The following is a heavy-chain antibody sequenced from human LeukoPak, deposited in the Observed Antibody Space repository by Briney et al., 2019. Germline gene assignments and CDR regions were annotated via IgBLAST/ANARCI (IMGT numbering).Heavy chain of an antibody. CDR1: GFSLTTRPVG. V-gene: IGHV2-5*02. J-gene: IGHJ4*02. CDR3: THRRGGYNWNHGDFDF. D-gene: IGHD1-14*01. Sequence: SGPTLVNPTQTLTLTCSFSGFSLTTRPVGVGWLRQPPGKALEWLALIYWDDDKRYNPSLRTRLTVTKDTSKNLVFLTMTNMDPVDTATYYCTHRRGGYNWNHGDFDFWGQGALVTVSS. CDR2: IYWDDDK.